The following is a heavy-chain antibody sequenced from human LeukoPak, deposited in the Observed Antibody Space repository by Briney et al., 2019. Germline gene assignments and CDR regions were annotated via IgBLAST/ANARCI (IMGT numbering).Heavy chain of an antibody. D-gene: IGHD2-15*01. V-gene: IGHV1-69*04. Sequence: SVTVSCKASGGTFSSYAIRWVRQAPGQGLEWMGRIFPILGIANYAQKIQGRVTITADKSTSTAYMELSSLRSEDTAVYYCASPGPGVVAAPFDYWGQGTLVTVSS. CDR2: IFPILGIA. CDR3: ASPGPGVVAAPFDY. J-gene: IGHJ4*02. CDR1: GGTFSSYA.